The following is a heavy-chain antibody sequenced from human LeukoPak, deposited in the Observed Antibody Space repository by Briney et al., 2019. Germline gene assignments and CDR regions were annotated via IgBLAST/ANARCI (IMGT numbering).Heavy chain of an antibody. CDR2: INPNSGGT. J-gene: IGHJ4*02. V-gene: IGHV1-2*02. Sequence: ASVKVSCKASGYTFTGYYVHWVGQAPGQGLEWMGWINPNSGGTDYAESFQGRVTMTRDTSISTAYMELSRLRSDVTAVYYCARDFGRQLDRQGYWGQGTLVTVSS. CDR1: GYTFTGYY. CDR3: ARDFGRQLDRQGY. D-gene: IGHD6-13*01.